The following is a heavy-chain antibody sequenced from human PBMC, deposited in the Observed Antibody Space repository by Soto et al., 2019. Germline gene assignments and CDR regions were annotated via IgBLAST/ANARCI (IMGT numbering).Heavy chain of an antibody. CDR2: ISAYNGNT. J-gene: IGHJ4*02. Sequence: QVQLVQSGAEVKKPGASVKVSCKASGYTFTSYGISWVRQAPGQGLEWMGWISAYNGNTNYAQKLQGRVTMTTDTPTSTAYRELRSLGSDDTAVYYCAREGIMITFGGVRRLYCFDYWGQGTLVTVSS. D-gene: IGHD3-16*01. CDR1: GYTFTSYG. V-gene: IGHV1-18*01. CDR3: AREGIMITFGGVRRLYCFDY.